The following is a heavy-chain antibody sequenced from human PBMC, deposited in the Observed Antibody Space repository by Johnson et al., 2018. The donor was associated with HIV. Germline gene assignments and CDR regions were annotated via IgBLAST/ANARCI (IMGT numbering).Heavy chain of an antibody. J-gene: IGHJ3*02. CDR2: IYTGGST. CDR3: AREWIGHSSSWFRYAFDI. D-gene: IGHD6-13*01. V-gene: IGHV3-53*01. Sequence: EVQLVESGGGLIQPGGSLRLSCAASGFTVSSNYMSWVRQAPGKGLEWVSVIYTGGSTYYADSVKGRFTISRDNSKNTLFLQMNSLRAEDTAVYYCAREWIGHSSSWFRYAFDIWGQGTMVTVSS. CDR1: GFTVSSNY.